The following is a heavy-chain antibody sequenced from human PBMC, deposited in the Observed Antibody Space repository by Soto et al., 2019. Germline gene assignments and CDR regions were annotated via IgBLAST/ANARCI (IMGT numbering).Heavy chain of an antibody. CDR2: IYSSGST. Sequence: LPETLSLTCTVSGGSISGYYWGWIRQPPGKGLEWIGYIYSSGSTKYNPSLKSRVTISVDTSKNRLSLQLNSVTAADTAIYYCARDRNNWSYDYWGQGALVTVSS. J-gene: IGHJ4*02. CDR3: ARDRNNWSYDY. CDR1: GGSISGYY. D-gene: IGHD1-7*01. V-gene: IGHV4-59*01.